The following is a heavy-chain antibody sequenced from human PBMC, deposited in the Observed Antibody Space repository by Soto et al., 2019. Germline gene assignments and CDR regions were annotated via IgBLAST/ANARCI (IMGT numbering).Heavy chain of an antibody. D-gene: IGHD3-16*01. V-gene: IGHV3-66*01. J-gene: IGHJ4*02. CDR1: GFTVSSNY. CDR2: IYSGGST. Sequence: EVQLVESGGGLVQPGGSLRLSCAASGFTVSSNYMSWVRQAPGKGLEWVSVIYSGGSTYYSDSVKGRFSISRDNSKNTLYLQMNSLRAEDTTVYYCARSITFGGVPLWGQGTLVTVSS. CDR3: ARSITFGGVPL.